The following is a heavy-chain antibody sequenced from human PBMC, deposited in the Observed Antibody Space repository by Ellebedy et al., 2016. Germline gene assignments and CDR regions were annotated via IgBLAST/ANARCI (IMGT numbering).Heavy chain of an antibody. J-gene: IGHJ6*03. D-gene: IGHD2-21*02. Sequence: GESLKISCAASGFTFSSYAMSWLRHAPGRRLEWLSAISASGGSTHYVDSVRGRFTISRDNSKNTLYLQMTSLRAEDTAVYYCARAPTAIVAHCYYYYYYMDVWGKGTTVTVSS. CDR1: GFTFSSYA. CDR3: ARAPTAIVAHCYYYYYYMDV. CDR2: ISASGGST. V-gene: IGHV3-23*01.